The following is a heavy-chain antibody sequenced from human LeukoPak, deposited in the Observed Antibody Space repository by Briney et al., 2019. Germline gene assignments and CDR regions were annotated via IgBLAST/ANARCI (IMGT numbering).Heavy chain of an antibody. CDR1: GFTFSSYE. CDR2: ISSSGSTI. V-gene: IGHV3-48*03. CDR3: ATRGVIISYFDY. D-gene: IGHD3-10*01. J-gene: IGHJ4*02. Sequence: GGSLRLSCAASGFTFSSYEMNRVRQAPGKGLEWVSYISSSGSTIYYADSVKGRFTISRDNAKNSLYLQMNSLRAEDTAVYYCATRGVIISYFDYWGQGSLVTVSS.